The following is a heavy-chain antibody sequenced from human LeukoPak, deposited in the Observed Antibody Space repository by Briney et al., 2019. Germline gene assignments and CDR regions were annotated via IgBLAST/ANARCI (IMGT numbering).Heavy chain of an antibody. V-gene: IGHV1-69*01. D-gene: IGHD2-21*02. J-gene: IGHJ4*02. CDR2: IIPIFGTA. CDR3: ARDSITYCGGDCYSGY. CDR1: GGTFSSYA. Sequence: SVKVSCKASGGTFSSYAISWVRQAPGQGLEWMGGIIPIFGTANYAQKFQGRVTITADESTSTAYMELSSLRSEDTAVYYCARDSITYCGGDCYSGYWGQGTPVTVSS.